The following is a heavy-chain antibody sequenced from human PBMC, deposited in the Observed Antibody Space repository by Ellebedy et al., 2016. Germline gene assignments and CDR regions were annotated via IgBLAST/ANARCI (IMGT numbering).Heavy chain of an antibody. CDR2: LYGGGAS. Sequence: GGSLRLXXVVSGFSVSSNDMSWVRQAPGKGLELVSLLYGGGASYYADSVEGRFTISRDNSEKTLYLQMSGLGADDTAVYYCVTRHNAAFDIWGQGTTVTVS. V-gene: IGHV3-53*01. CDR3: VTRHNAAFDI. D-gene: IGHD1-1*01. CDR1: GFSVSSND. J-gene: IGHJ3*02.